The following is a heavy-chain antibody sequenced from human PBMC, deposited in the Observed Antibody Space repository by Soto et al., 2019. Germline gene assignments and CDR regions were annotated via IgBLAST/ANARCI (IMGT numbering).Heavy chain of an antibody. CDR2: IYYSGST. J-gene: IGHJ4*02. CDR1: GGSVSSGSYY. Sequence: SETLSLTCTVSGGSVSSGSYYWSWIRQPPGKGLEWIGYIYYSGSTNYNPSLKSRVTISVDTSKNQFSLKLSSVTAADTAVYYCAREVEMATTTREYYFDYWGQGTLVTVSS. D-gene: IGHD5-12*01. V-gene: IGHV4-61*01. CDR3: AREVEMATTTREYYFDY.